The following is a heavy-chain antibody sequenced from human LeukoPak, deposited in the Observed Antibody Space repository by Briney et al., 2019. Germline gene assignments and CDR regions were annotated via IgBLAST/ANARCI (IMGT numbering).Heavy chain of an antibody. D-gene: IGHD2/OR15-2a*01. J-gene: IGHJ3*02. CDR1: GDSVSRSGPG. CDR2: TYYRSKWYY. Sequence: SQTLSLTCAISGDSVSRSGPGWNWIRQSPSRGLEWLGRTYYRSKWYYDYGSSLKSRITINPETSKNQFSLQLSSVTAADTAVYYCARGIEYLLPGFNDAFDIWGQGTMVTVSS. V-gene: IGHV6-1*01. CDR3: ARGIEYLLPGFNDAFDI.